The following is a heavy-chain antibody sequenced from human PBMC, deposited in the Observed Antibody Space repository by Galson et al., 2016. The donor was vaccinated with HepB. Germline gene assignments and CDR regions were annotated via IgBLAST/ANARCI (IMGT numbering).Heavy chain of an antibody. CDR1: GFTFSSYW. CDR3: ASCHHYRLDY. D-gene: IGHD3-10*01. V-gene: IGHV3-7*01. J-gene: IGHJ4*02. Sequence: SLRLSCAASGFTFSSYWMCWVRQAPGKGLEWVSNIKPDGTEKYYVDSVKGRFTISRDNAKNSLYLQMNSLRAEDTAVLYCASCHHYRLDYSGLGNLVTVSS. CDR2: IKPDGTEK.